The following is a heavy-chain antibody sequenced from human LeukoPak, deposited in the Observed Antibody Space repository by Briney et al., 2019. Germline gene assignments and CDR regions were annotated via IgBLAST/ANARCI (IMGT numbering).Heavy chain of an antibody. CDR1: GGSFSGYY. Sequence: SETLSLTCAVYGGSFSGYYWSWIRQPPGKGLEWIGEINHSGRTNYNPSLKSRVTLSVDTSKSQSSLKLTSVTAADTAVYYCARATHCSSATCYRPFDYWGQGTLVTVSS. CDR2: INHSGRT. D-gene: IGHD2-2*02. V-gene: IGHV4-34*01. J-gene: IGHJ4*02. CDR3: ARATHCSSATCYRPFDY.